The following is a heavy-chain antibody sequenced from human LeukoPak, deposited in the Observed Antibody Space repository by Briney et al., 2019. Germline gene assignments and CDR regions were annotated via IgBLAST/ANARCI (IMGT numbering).Heavy chain of an antibody. CDR3: VRETIVPADRGYFYFYMDV. D-gene: IGHD2-2*01. CDR1: GFSFSDYW. Sequence: GGSLRLSCAASGFSFSDYWMHWVRQAPGKGLVWVSRINKDGSSTSYADSVKGRFTISRDNAKNTLLLQMNSLTSEDTSVYYCVRETIVPADRGYFYFYMDVWGRGTTVAVSS. CDR2: INKDGSST. J-gene: IGHJ6*03. V-gene: IGHV3-74*01.